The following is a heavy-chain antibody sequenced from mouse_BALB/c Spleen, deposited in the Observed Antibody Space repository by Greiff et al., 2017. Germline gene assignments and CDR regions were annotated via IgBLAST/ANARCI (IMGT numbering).Heavy chain of an antibody. J-gene: IGHJ3*01. D-gene: IGHD2-2*01. V-gene: IGHV3-2*02. Sequence: DVQLVESGPGLVKPSQSLSLTCTVTGYSITSDYAWNWIRQFPGNKLEWMGYISYSGSTSYNPSLKSRISITRDTSKNQFFLQLNSVTTEDTATYYCARRTGSWFAYWGQGTLVTVSA. CDR3: ARRTGSWFAY. CDR2: ISYSGST. CDR1: GYSITSDYA.